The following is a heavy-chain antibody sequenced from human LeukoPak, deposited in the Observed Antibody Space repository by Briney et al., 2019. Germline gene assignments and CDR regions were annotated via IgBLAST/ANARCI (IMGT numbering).Heavy chain of an antibody. CDR1: GGSISSSSYY. CDR2: IYYSGST. D-gene: IGHD7-27*01. J-gene: IGHJ3*02. Sequence: SETLSLTCTVSGGSISSSSYYWGWIRQPPGKGLEWIGSIYYSGSTYYNPSLKSRVTISVDTSKNQFSLKLSSVTAADTAVYYCARRFANWGSDAFDIWGQGTMVTVSS. V-gene: IGHV4-39*01. CDR3: ARRFANWGSDAFDI.